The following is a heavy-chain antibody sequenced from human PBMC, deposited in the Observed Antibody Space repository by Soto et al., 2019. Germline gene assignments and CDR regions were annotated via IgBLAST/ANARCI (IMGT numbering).Heavy chain of an antibody. D-gene: IGHD2-21*02. CDR3: ARAGVTGKVCPSHWFDP. CDR1: GDSIGGVGY. Sequence: SETLSLTCTVSGDSIGGVGYWSWIRQFRGRRVGWIGSISSSGSTYYNPALNSRFSLSLDTSQNQFSLQIISVTPADTAIYYCARAGVTGKVCPSHWFDPWGQGTLVIVSS. J-gene: IGHJ5*02. CDR2: ISSSGST. V-gene: IGHV4-31*03.